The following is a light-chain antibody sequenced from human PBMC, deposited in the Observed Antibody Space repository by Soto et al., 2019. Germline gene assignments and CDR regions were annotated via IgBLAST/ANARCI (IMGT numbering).Light chain of an antibody. CDR1: QSISSY. Sequence: DIPMTQSPSSLSASVGDRVTITCRASQSISSYLNWYQQKPGKAPKLLIFAASSLQSGVPSRFSGSGSGTDFTLTITSLQPEDSATYYCQQSYDILFTFGPGTKVGIK. CDR3: QQSYDILFT. CDR2: AAS. V-gene: IGKV1-39*01. J-gene: IGKJ3*01.